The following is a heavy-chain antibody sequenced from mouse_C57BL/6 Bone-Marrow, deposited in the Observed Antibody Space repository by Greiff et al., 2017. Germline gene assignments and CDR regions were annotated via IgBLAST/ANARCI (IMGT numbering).Heavy chain of an antibody. CDR2: ISSGSSTI. Sequence: EVQGVESGGGLVKPGGSLKLSCAASGFTFSDYGMHWVRQAPEKGLEWVAYISSGSSTIYYADTVKGRFTISRDDAKNTLFLQMTSLRSEDTAMYYCAGDYDGSRGWFAYWGQGTLVTVSA. V-gene: IGHV5-17*01. CDR3: AGDYDGSRGWFAY. CDR1: GFTFSDYG. J-gene: IGHJ3*01. D-gene: IGHD1-1*01.